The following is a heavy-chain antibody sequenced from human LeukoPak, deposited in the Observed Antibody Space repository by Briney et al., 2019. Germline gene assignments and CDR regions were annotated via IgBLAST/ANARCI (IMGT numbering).Heavy chain of an antibody. V-gene: IGHV3-21*01. CDR2: ISSSSSYI. CDR3: ARGYCSGGSCYGGY. J-gene: IGHJ4*01. D-gene: IGHD2-15*01. Sequence: GGSLRLSCAASGFTFSSYSMNWVRQAPGKGLEWVSSISSSSSYIYYADSVKGRFTISRDNAKNSLYLQMNSLRAEDTAVYYCARGYCSGGSCYGGYWGQEPWSPSPQ. CDR1: GFTFSSYS.